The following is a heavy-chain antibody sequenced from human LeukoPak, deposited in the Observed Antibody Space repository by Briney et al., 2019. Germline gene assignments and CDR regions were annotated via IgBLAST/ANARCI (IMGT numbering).Heavy chain of an antibody. J-gene: IGHJ3*02. Sequence: GGSLRLSCAASGFTFSSYAMSWVRQAPGKGLEWVSAISGSGGSTYYADSVKGRFTISRDNSKNTLYLQMNSLRAEDKAVYYCAKAHGIAVAGQAFDIWGQGTMVTVSS. V-gene: IGHV3-23*01. CDR1: GFTFSSYA. D-gene: IGHD6-19*01. CDR2: ISGSGGST. CDR3: AKAHGIAVAGQAFDI.